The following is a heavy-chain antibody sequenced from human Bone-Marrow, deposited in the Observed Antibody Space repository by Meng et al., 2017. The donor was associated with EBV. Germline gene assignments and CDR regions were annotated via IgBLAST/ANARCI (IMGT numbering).Heavy chain of an antibody. D-gene: IGHD2-21*01. J-gene: IGHJ4*02. CDR3: ARGGENYFGS. V-gene: IGHV4-34*01. Sequence: QGQLLRWGAGLCRPSGTLSLTCAVYGGSFSGSYWSGIRQPPGKGLNWIGKINPSRSTNSNASLKSRVSISVDTYKNQFSLKLRSVTAADTAVYYCARGGENYFGSWGQGTLVTVSS. CDR1: GGSFSGSY. CDR2: INPSRST.